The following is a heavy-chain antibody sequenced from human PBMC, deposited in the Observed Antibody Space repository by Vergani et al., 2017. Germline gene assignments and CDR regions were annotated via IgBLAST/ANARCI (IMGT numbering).Heavy chain of an antibody. V-gene: IGHV4-34*01. D-gene: IGHD3-10*01. CDR1: GGSFSGYY. CDR2: INHSGST. Sequence: QVQLQQWGAGLLKPSETLSLTCAVYGGSFSGYYWSWIRQPPGKGLEWIGEINHSGSTNYNPSLKSRVTISVDTSKNQFSLKLSSVTAADTAVYYCARVIEKYYASGIYYNRYYYGMDVWGQGSTLTVSS. J-gene: IGHJ6*02. CDR3: ARVIEKYYASGIYYNRYYYGMDV.